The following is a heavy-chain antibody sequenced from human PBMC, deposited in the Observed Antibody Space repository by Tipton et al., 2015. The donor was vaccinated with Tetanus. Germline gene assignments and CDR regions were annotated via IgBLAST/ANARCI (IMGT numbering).Heavy chain of an antibody. CDR2: IYYSGST. J-gene: IGHJ3*02. CDR1: GGSISSYY. D-gene: IGHD4-11*01. V-gene: IGHV4-59*01. CDR3: ARDYSTVLDAFDI. Sequence: TLCLTCTVSGGSISSYYWSWIRQPPGKGLEWIGYIYYSGSTNYNPSLKSRVTISVDTSKNQFSLKLSSVTAADTAVYYCARDYSTVLDAFDIWGQGTMVTVSS.